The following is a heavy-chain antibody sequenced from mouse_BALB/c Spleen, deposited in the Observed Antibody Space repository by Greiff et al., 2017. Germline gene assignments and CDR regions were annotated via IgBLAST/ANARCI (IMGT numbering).Heavy chain of an antibody. J-gene: IGHJ2*01. CDR2: INPYNGDT. Sequence: DVKLQESGPELVKPGASVKISCKASGYSFTGYFMNWVKQSHGKSLEWIGRINPYNGDTFYNQKFKGKATLTVDKSSSTAHMELLSLTSEDSAVYYCGRFSDYGGEYYFDYWGQGTTLTVSS. CDR3: GRFSDYGGEYYFDY. D-gene: IGHD2-4*01. V-gene: IGHV1-37*01. CDR1: GYSFTGYF.